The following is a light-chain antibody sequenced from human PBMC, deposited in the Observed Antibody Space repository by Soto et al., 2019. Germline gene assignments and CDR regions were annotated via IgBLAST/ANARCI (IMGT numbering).Light chain of an antibody. CDR1: QSVSSSY. V-gene: IGKV3-20*01. CDR2: GAS. Sequence: EIVLTQSPGTLSLSPGERATLSCRASQSVSSSYLAWYQQKPGQAPRLLIYGASSRATGIPDRFSGSGSGTDFTLTIRRLEPEDFAWYYCQQYGSSLRTFGQGTKVEIK. CDR3: QQYGSSLRT. J-gene: IGKJ1*01.